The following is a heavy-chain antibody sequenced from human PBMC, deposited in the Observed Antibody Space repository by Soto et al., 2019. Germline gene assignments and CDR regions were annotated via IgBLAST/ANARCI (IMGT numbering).Heavy chain of an antibody. V-gene: IGHV3-9*01. Sequence: EVQLVESGGGLVQPGRSLRLSCAASGFTFDDYAMHWVRQAPGKGLEWVSGISWNSGSIGYADSVKGRFTISRDNAKNSLYLQMNSLRAEDTDLYYFAKAPGGDPCYFDYWGQGTLVTVSS. D-gene: IGHD2-21*02. CDR1: GFTFDDYA. CDR3: AKAPGGDPCYFDY. CDR2: ISWNSGSI. J-gene: IGHJ4*02.